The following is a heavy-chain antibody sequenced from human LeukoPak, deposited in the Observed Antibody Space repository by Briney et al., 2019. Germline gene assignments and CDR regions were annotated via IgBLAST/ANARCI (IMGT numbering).Heavy chain of an antibody. Sequence: GRSLRLSCAASGFTFGSYGMHWVRQAPGKGLEWVAVIWYDGSNKYYADSVKGRFTISRDNSKKTLYLQMNNLRAEDMAVYYCARKKRVDTDSIMVYYYAMDVWGQGTTVTVSS. D-gene: IGHD5-18*01. J-gene: IGHJ6*02. CDR1: GFTFGSYG. CDR2: IWYDGSNK. CDR3: ARKKRVDTDSIMVYYYAMDV. V-gene: IGHV3-33*01.